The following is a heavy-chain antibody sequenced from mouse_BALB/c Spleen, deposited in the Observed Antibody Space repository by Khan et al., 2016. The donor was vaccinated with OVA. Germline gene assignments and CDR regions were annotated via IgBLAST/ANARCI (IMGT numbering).Heavy chain of an antibody. V-gene: IGHV2-9*02. D-gene: IGHD1-1*01. CDR1: GFSLNSYG. J-gene: IGHJ3*01. CDR3: ARAFYYGAWFAY. Sequence: QVRLQQSGPGLVAPSQSLSITCTVSGFSLNSYGVHWVRQPPGKGLEWLGVIWAGGSKNHNSALMSRLSTRTYNSTGQVFLKMNSLQTDDTAMYYCARAFYYGAWFAYWGQGTLVTVSA. CDR2: IWAGGSK.